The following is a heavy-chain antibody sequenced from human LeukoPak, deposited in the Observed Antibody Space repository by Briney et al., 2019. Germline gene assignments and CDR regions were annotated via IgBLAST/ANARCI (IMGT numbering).Heavy chain of an antibody. CDR2: ISYDGSNK. D-gene: IGHD6-19*01. J-gene: IGHJ4*02. Sequence: PGGSLRLSCAASGFTFSSYAMHWVRQAPGKGLEWVAVISYDGSNKYYADSVKGRFTISRDNSKNTLYLQMNSLRAEDTAVYYCAKDRRWLARGYFDYWGQGTLVTVSS. CDR1: GFTFSSYA. CDR3: AKDRRWLARGYFDY. V-gene: IGHV3-30-3*01.